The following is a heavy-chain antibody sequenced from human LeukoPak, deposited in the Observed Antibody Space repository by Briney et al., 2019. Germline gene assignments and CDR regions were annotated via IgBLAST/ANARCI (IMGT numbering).Heavy chain of an antibody. D-gene: IGHD2-15*01. V-gene: IGHV1-18*01. Sequence: ASVKVSCKASGYTFTSYGISWVRQAPGQGLEWMGWISAYNGNTNYAQKLQGRVTMTTDTSTSTAYMELRSLRSDDTAVYYCARDTDIVVVVAAAHSDYWGQGTLVTVSS. CDR1: GYTFTSYG. CDR2: ISAYNGNT. J-gene: IGHJ4*02. CDR3: ARDTDIVVVVAAAHSDY.